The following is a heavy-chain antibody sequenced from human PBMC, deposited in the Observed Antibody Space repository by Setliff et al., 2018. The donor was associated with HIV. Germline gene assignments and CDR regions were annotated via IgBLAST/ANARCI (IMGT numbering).Heavy chain of an antibody. J-gene: IGHJ4*02. CDR1: GFIFSSYA. CDR3: ARDFSTYHSIDS. CDR2: MSYDGNNK. D-gene: IGHD1-26*01. Sequence: PGGSLRLSCAASGFIFSSYAMHWVRQAPGKGLEWVAVMSYDGNNKYYADSVKGRFTISRDNSKNTLFLQMNSLRPEDTAVYFCARDFSTYHSIDSLGQETLVTFSS. V-gene: IGHV3-30*01.